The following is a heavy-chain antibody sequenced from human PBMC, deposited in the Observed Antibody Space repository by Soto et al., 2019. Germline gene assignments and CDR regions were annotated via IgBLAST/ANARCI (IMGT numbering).Heavy chain of an antibody. Sequence: SETLSLTCTVSGGSISSGTYFWNWVRQPPGKGLEWIGYISYIGNTDYNPSLKSRVTISVDTSKNQFSLKLNSLTPADTAVYYCGRRDAGGNWFDPWGPGTLVTVSS. CDR2: ISYIGNT. D-gene: IGHD2-15*01. V-gene: IGHV4-61*01. CDR3: GRRDAGGNWFDP. J-gene: IGHJ5*02. CDR1: GGSISSGTYF.